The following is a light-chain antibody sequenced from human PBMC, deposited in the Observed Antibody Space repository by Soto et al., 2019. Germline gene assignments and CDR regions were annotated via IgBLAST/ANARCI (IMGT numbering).Light chain of an antibody. V-gene: IGLV2-8*01. CDR2: EVS. J-gene: IGLJ3*02. Sequence: QSVLTQPPSASGSLGQSVTISCTGTSSDVGGYNYVSWYQQHPGKAPKLMIYEVSKRPSGVPDRFSGSKSDNTASLTVSGLQAEDEADYYCSSFGGGNNLLFGGGTKLTVL. CDR1: SSDVGGYNY. CDR3: SSFGGGNNLL.